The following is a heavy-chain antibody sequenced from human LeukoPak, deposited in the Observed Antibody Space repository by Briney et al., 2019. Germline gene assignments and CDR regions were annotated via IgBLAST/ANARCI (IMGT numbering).Heavy chain of an antibody. CDR2: ISSSGSTI. D-gene: IGHD3-22*01. J-gene: IGHJ4*02. V-gene: IGHV3-11*01. CDR3: AREGIVHYYDRSGYSLV. Sequence: GGSLRLSCAASGFTFRDNYMSWIRQAPGKGLEWVSYISSSGSTIYYADSVKGRFTISRDNAKNSLYLQMNSLRAEDTAVYYCAREGIVHYYDRSGYSLVWGQGTLVTVSS. CDR1: GFTFRDNY.